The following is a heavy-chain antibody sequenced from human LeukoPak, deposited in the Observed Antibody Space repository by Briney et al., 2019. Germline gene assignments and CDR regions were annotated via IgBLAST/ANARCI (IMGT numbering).Heavy chain of an antibody. CDR3: ARDPGPLNDIPEGYFDY. D-gene: IGHD2-15*01. J-gene: IGHJ4*02. CDR1: GYTFTSYG. V-gene: IGHV7-4-1*02. Sequence: WASVKVSCKASGYTFTSYGISWVRQAPGQGLEWMGWFNTNTGNPTYAQGFTGRFVFSLDTSVSTAYLQISSLKIEDTAVYYCARDPGPLNDIPEGYFDYWGQGILVTVSS. CDR2: FNTNTGNP.